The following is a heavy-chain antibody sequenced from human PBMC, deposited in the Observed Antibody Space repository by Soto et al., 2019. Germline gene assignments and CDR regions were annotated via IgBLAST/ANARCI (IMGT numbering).Heavy chain of an antibody. D-gene: IGHD6-6*01. J-gene: IGHJ4*02. CDR1: GGTFSSYA. CDR3: ACASIGGRSCSFGY. Sequence: GASVKASCKASGGTFSSYAIRWVRQAPGQGLEWMGGIIPIFGTANYAQKFQGRVTITADESTSTAYMELSSLRSEDTVVYCCACASIGGRSCSFGYWGQGILV. CDR2: IIPIFGTA. V-gene: IGHV1-69*13.